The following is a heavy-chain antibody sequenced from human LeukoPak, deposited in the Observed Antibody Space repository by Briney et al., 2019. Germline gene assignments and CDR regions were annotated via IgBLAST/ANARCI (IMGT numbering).Heavy chain of an antibody. CDR1: GFTFSSYA. D-gene: IGHD3-10*01. Sequence: PGGSLRLSCAASGFTFSSYAMSWVRQAPGKGLEWVSAISGSGGSTYYADSVKGRFTISRDNSKNTLYLQMNSLRAEDTAVYYCAKDFGQDNYYGSGSYSHWGQGTLVTVSS. V-gene: IGHV3-23*01. CDR3: AKDFGQDNYYGSGSYSH. J-gene: IGHJ4*02. CDR2: ISGSGGST.